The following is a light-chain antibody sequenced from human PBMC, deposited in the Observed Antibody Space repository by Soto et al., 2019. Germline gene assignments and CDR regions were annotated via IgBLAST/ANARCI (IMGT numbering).Light chain of an antibody. V-gene: IGLV2-14*01. CDR2: DVS. J-gene: IGLJ3*02. Sequence: QSALTQPASVSGSPGQSITISCTGTSSDAGGYNYVSWYQQHPGKAPKLMIYDVSSRPSGVSIRFSGSKSGNTASLTISGLQAEDEADYYCSSYTTTIRVFGGGTKVTVL. CDR3: SSYTTTIRV. CDR1: SSDAGGYNY.